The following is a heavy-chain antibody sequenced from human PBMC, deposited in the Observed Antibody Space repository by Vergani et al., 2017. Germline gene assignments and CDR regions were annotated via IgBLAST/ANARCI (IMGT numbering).Heavy chain of an antibody. D-gene: IGHD3-22*01. V-gene: IGHV4-59*01. CDR2: IYYSGST. CDR3: ARGGDSSGYYYGVYFDY. CDR1: GGSISSYY. J-gene: IGHJ4*02. Sequence: QVQLQESGPGLVKPSETLSLTCTVSGGSISSYYWSWIRQPPGQGLEWIGYIYYSGSTNYNPALKSRVTISVDTSKNQVSLKLGAVTAADTAVYYCARGGDSSGYYYGVYFDYWGQGTLVTVSS.